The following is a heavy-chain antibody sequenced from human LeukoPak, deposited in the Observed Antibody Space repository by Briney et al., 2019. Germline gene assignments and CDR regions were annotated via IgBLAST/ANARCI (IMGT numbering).Heavy chain of an antibody. CDR1: GFTFSSYA. J-gene: IGHJ4*02. Sequence: PGGSLRLPCAASGFTFSSYAMSWVRQAPGKGLELVSAISGSGGSTYYADSVKGRFTISRDNSKNTLYLQMNSLRAEDTAVYYCANGGAVFRLSYWGQGTLVTVSS. CDR2: ISGSGGST. D-gene: IGHD3-3*01. CDR3: ANGGAVFRLSY. V-gene: IGHV3-23*01.